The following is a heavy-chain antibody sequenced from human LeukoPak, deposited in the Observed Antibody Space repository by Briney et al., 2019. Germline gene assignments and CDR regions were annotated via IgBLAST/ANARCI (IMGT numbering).Heavy chain of an antibody. J-gene: IGHJ4*02. V-gene: IGHV3-23*01. CDR2: VSVSGDIS. CDR1: GVIFSSFA. CDR3: AKRSRTVTTIDS. D-gene: IGHD4-11*01. Sequence: GGSLRLSCAASGVIFSSFAMSWVRQAPEKGLEWVSAVSVSGDISYYADSVKGRFTISRDNSKNTLYLQMNSLRAEDTALYYWAKRSRTVTTIDSWGRGTLVTVSS.